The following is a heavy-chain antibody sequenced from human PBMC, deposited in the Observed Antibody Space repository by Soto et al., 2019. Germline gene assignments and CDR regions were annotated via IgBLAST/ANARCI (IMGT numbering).Heavy chain of an antibody. Sequence: GASVKVSFKASGYTFTSYGISWVRQAPGQGLEWMGWISAYNGNTNYAQKLQGRVTMTTDTSTSTAYMELRSLRSDDTAVYYCARDDWCGGDCYSGIYIWGQGTMVTVSS. D-gene: IGHD2-21*02. V-gene: IGHV1-18*04. CDR1: GYTFTSYG. CDR2: ISAYNGNT. J-gene: IGHJ3*02. CDR3: ARDDWCGGDCYSGIYI.